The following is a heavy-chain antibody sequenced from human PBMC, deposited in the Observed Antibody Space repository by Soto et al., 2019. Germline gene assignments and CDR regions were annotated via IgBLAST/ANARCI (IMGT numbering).Heavy chain of an antibody. V-gene: IGHV3-30*18. CDR2: ISYDGSNK. Sequence: QVQLVESGGGVVQPGRSLRLSCAASGFTFSSYGMHWVSQAPGKGLEWVAVISYDGSNKYYADSVKGRLTISRDNSKITLYLQMNSLRGEDTAVYYCAKDNGSGCDWLRVGDASVIWGQGTMVTVSS. CDR1: GFTFSSYG. J-gene: IGHJ3*02. D-gene: IGHD5-12*01. CDR3: AKDNGSGCDWLRVGDASVI.